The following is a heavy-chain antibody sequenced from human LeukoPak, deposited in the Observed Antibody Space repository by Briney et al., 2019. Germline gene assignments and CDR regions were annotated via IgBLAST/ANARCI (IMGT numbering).Heavy chain of an antibody. CDR3: ARGGPNWGRPHDY. Sequence: ASVKVSCKASGYTFTGYYMHWVRQAPGQGLEWMGWINPNSGGTNYAQKVQGRVTMTRDTSISTAYMELSRLRSDDTAVYYCARGGPNWGRPHDYWGQGTLVTVSS. CDR1: GYTFTGYY. J-gene: IGHJ4*02. CDR2: INPNSGGT. V-gene: IGHV1-2*02. D-gene: IGHD7-27*01.